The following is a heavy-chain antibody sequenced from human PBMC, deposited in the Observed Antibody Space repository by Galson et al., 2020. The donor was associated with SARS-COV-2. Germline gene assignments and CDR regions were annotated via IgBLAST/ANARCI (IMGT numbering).Heavy chain of an antibody. D-gene: IGHD4-17*01. Sequence: SGPTLVQPTQTLTLTCTFPGFSLSTSGMCVSWIRQPPGKALEWLARIDWDDDKYYSTPLKTRLTISKDTSKNQVVLTMTNMDPVDTATYYCACGIGDYPYWGQGTLVTVSS. CDR2: IDWDDDK. CDR3: ACGIGDYPY. J-gene: IGHJ4*02. CDR1: GFSLSTSGMC. V-gene: IGHV2-70*11.